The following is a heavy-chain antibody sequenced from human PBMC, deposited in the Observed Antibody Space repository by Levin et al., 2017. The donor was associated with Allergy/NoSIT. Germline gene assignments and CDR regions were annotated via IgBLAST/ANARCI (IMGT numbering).Heavy chain of an antibody. D-gene: IGHD2-8*01. CDR2: IRSKAYGGTT. Sequence: GESLKISCTASGFTFGDYAMSWFRQAPGKGLEWVGFIRSKAYGGTTEYAASVKGRFTISRDDSKSIAYLQMNSLKTEDTAVYYCTRDPEPNIVLMNIFGGYYYYYGMDVWGQGTTVTVSS. CDR1: GFTFGDYA. V-gene: IGHV3-49*03. J-gene: IGHJ6*02. CDR3: TRDPEPNIVLMNIFGGYYYYYGMDV.